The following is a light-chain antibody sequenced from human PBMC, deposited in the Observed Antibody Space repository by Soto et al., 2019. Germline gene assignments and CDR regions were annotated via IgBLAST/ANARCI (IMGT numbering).Light chain of an antibody. CDR1: QTISTW. CDR3: QQYNNWPRT. Sequence: VQVTQSPSTLSASVGDSVIITCRASQTISTWVAWYQHKTGKAPTLLIYDASSLESGVPSRFSGGGSGTEFTLTISSLQPEDFAVYYCQQYNNWPRTFGQGTKVDIK. CDR2: DAS. V-gene: IGKV1-5*01. J-gene: IGKJ1*01.